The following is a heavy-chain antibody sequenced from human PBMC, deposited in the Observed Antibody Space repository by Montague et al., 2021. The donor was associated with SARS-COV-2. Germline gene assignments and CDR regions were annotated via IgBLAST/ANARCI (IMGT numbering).Heavy chain of an antibody. Sequence: TLSLTCTVSGGSISSGGYYWSWIRQHPGKGLEWIGYIYYSGSTYYNPSLKSRVTISVDTSKNQFSLKLSSVTAADTAVYYCASATRSIVVLNWFDPGGQGTLVSVSS. V-gene: IGHV4-31*03. CDR1: GGSISSGGYY. J-gene: IGHJ5*02. CDR2: IYYSGST. D-gene: IGHD3-22*01. CDR3: ASATRSIVVLNWFDP.